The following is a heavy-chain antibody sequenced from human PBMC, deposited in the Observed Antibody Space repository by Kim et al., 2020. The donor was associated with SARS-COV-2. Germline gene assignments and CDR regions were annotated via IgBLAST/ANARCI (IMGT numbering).Heavy chain of an antibody. CDR2: TAPSDSNT. D-gene: IGHD3-10*01. V-gene: IGHV5-10-1*01. Sequence: GESLKISCEGFGYSFSFYWINWVRQVPGKGLEWMGRTAPSDSNTKYNPSFQGHVTISVDKSINTAYLQWSSLQASDTAIYYCARSLFRGEPDYWGQGTLVTVSS. CDR3: ARSLFRGEPDY. J-gene: IGHJ4*02. CDR1: GYSFSFYW.